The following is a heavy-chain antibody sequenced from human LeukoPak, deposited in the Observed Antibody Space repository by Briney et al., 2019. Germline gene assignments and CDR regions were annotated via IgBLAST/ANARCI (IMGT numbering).Heavy chain of an antibody. Sequence: GRSLRLSCAASGFTFSSYGMHWVRQAPGKGLEWVAVIWYDGSNKYYADSVKGRFTISRDNSKNTLYLQMNSLRAEDTAEYYCAKDSAAAAADYWGQGTLVTVSS. J-gene: IGHJ4*02. D-gene: IGHD6-13*01. CDR2: IWYDGSNK. V-gene: IGHV3-33*06. CDR3: AKDSAAAAADY. CDR1: GFTFSSYG.